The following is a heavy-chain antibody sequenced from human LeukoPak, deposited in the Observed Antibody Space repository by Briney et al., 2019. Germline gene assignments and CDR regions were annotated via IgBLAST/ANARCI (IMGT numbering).Heavy chain of an antibody. CDR3: ARGYSSGWYAFDY. D-gene: IGHD6-19*01. J-gene: IGHJ4*02. Sequence: SQTLSLTCAISGDSVSSNSAAWNWIRQSPSRGLQWLGRTYYRSKWYNDYVVSVKSRITINPNTSKNQFSLQLNSVTPEDTAVYYCARGYSSGWYAFDYWGQGTLVTVSS. CDR2: TYYRSKWYN. CDR1: GDSVSSNSAA. V-gene: IGHV6-1*01.